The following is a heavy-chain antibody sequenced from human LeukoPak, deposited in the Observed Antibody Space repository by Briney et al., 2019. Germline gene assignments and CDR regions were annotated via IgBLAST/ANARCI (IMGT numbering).Heavy chain of an antibody. CDR3: APLDLYYYGSLRY. Sequence: GGSLRLSCAASGFSFSTYAMHWVRQAPGAGLEWLGVLSYDGSQYSYGDSVKGRFTISRDNSKNTLYLQMNSLRAEDTAVYFCAPLDLYYYGSLRYLGQGTLVTVSS. CDR1: GFSFSTYA. J-gene: IGHJ4*02. V-gene: IGHV3-30-3*02. CDR2: LSYDGSQY. D-gene: IGHD3-22*01.